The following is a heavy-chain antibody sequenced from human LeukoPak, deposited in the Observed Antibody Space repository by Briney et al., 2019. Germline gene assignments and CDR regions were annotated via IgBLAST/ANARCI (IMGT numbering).Heavy chain of an antibody. CDR3: ARDRGTWNDDGFDY. CDR1: GGSISSGDW. V-gene: IGHV4-4*02. J-gene: IGHJ4*02. CDR2: IFHSGST. Sequence: SETLSLTCAVSGGSISSGDWWSWIRQPPGKGLEWIGEIFHSGSTYNNPSLKSRVTMSVDTSKNQFSLKLSSVTAADTAVYYCARDRGTWNDDGFDYWGQGTLVTVSS. D-gene: IGHD1-1*01.